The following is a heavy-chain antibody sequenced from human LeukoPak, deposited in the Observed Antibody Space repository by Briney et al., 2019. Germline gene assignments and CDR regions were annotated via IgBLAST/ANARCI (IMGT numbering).Heavy chain of an antibody. V-gene: IGHV4-59*01. CDR1: GGSISSYY. Sequence: SETLSLTCTVSGGSISSYYWSWIRQPPGKGLEWIGYIYYSGSTNYNPSLKSRVTISVDTSKNQFSLKLSSVTAADTAVYYCARGVQLGSCDYWCQGTLVTVSS. CDR3: ARGVQLGSCDY. D-gene: IGHD5-18*01. J-gene: IGHJ4*02. CDR2: IYYSGST.